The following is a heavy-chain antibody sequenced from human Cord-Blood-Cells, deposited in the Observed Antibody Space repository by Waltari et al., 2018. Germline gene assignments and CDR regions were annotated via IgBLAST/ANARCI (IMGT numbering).Heavy chain of an antibody. CDR1: GYTFTGYY. D-gene: IGHD3-10*01. V-gene: IGHV1-2*02. J-gene: IGHJ5*02. CDR3: ARSVTMVRGVTLNNWFDP. Sequence: QVQLVQSGAEVKKPGASVKVSCKASGYTFTGYYMHWVRQAPGQRLEWMGWINPNSGGTNYAQKFQGRVTMTRDTSISTAYMELSRLRSDDTAVYYCARSVTMVRGVTLNNWFDPWGQGTLVTVSS. CDR2: INPNSGGT.